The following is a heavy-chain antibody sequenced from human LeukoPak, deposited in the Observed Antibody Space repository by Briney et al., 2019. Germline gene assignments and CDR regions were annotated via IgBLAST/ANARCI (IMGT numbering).Heavy chain of an antibody. CDR2: IYYSGST. CDR1: GGSISSSSYY. D-gene: IGHD2-15*01. CDR3: ARDLPCSGGSCYGGY. V-gene: IGHV4-39*07. J-gene: IGHJ4*02. Sequence: PSETLSLTCTVSGGSISSSSYYWGWIRQPPGKGLEWIGSIYYSGSTYYNPSLKSRVTISVDTSKNQFSLKLSSVTAADTAVYYCARDLPCSGGSCYGGYWGQGTLVTVSS.